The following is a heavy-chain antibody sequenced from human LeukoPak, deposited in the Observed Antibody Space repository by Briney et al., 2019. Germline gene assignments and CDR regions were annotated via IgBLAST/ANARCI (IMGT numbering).Heavy chain of an antibody. Sequence: SETLSLTCAVNGGSLSGYYWTWMRQAPGKGLEWIGEISHIGITKYTPSLKSRVTISLDTSKNQFSLKLSSVTAADTAVYCCASVNDYYDSSGYYEEVWGQGTLVTVSS. CDR1: GGSLSGYY. CDR2: ISHIGIT. CDR3: ASVNDYYDSSGYYEEV. D-gene: IGHD3-22*01. J-gene: IGHJ4*02. V-gene: IGHV4-34*01.